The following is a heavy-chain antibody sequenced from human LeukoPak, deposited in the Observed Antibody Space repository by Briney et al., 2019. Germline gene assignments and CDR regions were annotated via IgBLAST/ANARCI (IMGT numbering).Heavy chain of an antibody. V-gene: IGHV1-69*05. Sequence: GASVKVSCKASGGTFSSYAISWVRQAPGQGLEWMGGIIPIFGTANYAQKLQGRVTITTDESTSTAYMELRSLRSDDTAVYYCARVERFLEWLPADYWGQGTLVTVSS. CDR2: IIPIFGTA. D-gene: IGHD3-3*01. CDR3: ARVERFLEWLPADY. CDR1: GGTFSSYA. J-gene: IGHJ4*02.